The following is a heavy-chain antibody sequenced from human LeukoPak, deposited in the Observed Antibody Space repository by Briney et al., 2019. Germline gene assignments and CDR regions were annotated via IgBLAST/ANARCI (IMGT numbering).Heavy chain of an antibody. CDR1: GFTFSSYS. CDR2: ISSSSSYI. V-gene: IGHV3-21*01. D-gene: IGHD3-3*01. Sequence: GGSLRLSCEASGFTFSSYSMNWVRQAPGKGLEWVSSISSSSSYIYYADSVKGRFTISRDNAKNSLYLQMNSLRAEDTAVYYCARDLHTIFGHHYGMDVWGQGTTVTVSS. CDR3: ARDLHTIFGHHYGMDV. J-gene: IGHJ6*02.